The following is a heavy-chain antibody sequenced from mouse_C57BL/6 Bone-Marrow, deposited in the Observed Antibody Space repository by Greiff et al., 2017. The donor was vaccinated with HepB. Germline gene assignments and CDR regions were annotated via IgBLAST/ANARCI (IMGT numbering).Heavy chain of an antibody. CDR1: GYSFTSYY. CDR3: ARDYYGSSHYAMDY. Sequence: QVQLKESGPELVKPGASVKISCKASGYSFTSYYIHWVKQKPGQGLEWIGWIYPGSGNTKYNEKFKGKATLTADTSSSTAYMQLSSLTSEDSAVYYCARDYYGSSHYAMDYWGQGTSVTVSS. CDR2: IYPGSGNT. D-gene: IGHD1-1*01. V-gene: IGHV1-66*01. J-gene: IGHJ4*01.